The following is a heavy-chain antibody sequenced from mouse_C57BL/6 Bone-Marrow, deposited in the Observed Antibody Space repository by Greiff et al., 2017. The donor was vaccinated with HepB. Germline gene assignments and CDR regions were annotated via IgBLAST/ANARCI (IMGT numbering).Heavy chain of an antibody. CDR3: ASTITVVARYFDV. J-gene: IGHJ1*03. V-gene: IGHV3-6*01. CDR2: ISYDGSN. Sequence: EVQRVESGPGLVKPSQSLSLTCSVTGYSITSGYYWNWIRQFPGNKLEWMGYISYDGSNNYNPSLKNRISITRDTSKNQFFLKLNSVTTEDTATYYCASTITVVARYFDVWGTGTTVTVSS. CDR1: GYSITSGYY. D-gene: IGHD1-1*01.